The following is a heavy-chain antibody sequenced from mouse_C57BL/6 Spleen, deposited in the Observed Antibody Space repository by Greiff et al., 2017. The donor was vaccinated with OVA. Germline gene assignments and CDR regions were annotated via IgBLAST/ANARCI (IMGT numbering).Heavy chain of an antibody. J-gene: IGHJ2*01. CDR1: GYTFTSYW. CDR2: IYPGSGST. CDR3: ARDYGSSYAYYFDD. Sequence: QVQLQQPGAELVKPGASVKMSCKASGYTFTSYWITWVKQRPGQGLEWIGDIYPGSGSTNYNEKFKSKATLTVDTSSSTAYMQLSSLTSEDSAVYYCARDYGSSYAYYFDDWGQGATLTVSS. V-gene: IGHV1-55*01. D-gene: IGHD1-1*01.